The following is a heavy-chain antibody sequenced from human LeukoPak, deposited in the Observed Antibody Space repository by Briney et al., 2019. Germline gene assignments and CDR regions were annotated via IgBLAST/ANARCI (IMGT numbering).Heavy chain of an antibody. Sequence: SVKVSCKASGYTFTSYGISWVRQAPGQGLEWMGGIIPIFGTANYAQKFQGRVTITADKSTSTAYMELSSLRSEDTAVYYCARALSGYSSGYYFDYWGQGTLVTVSS. CDR3: ARALSGYSSGYYFDY. CDR1: GYTFTSYG. D-gene: IGHD6-19*01. J-gene: IGHJ4*02. V-gene: IGHV1-69*06. CDR2: IIPIFGTA.